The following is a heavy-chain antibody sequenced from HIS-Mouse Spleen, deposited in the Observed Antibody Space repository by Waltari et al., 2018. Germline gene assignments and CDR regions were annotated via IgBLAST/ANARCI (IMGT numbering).Heavy chain of an antibody. CDR3: AREIPYSSSWYDWYFDL. D-gene: IGHD6-13*01. Sequence: QLQLQESGPGLVKPSETLSLTCTVSGGSISSSSYYWGWIRQPPGKGRGWSGSIYYSGGTCYNPSRKSLVTISVDTSKNQFSLQLSSVTAADTAVYYCAREIPYSSSWYDWYFDLWGRGTLVTVSS. CDR2: IYYSGGT. V-gene: IGHV4-39*07. CDR1: GGSISSSSYY. J-gene: IGHJ2*01.